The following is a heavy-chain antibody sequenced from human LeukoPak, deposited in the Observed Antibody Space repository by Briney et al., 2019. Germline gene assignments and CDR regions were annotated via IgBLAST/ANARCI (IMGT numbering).Heavy chain of an antibody. V-gene: IGHV4-34*01. CDR2: ITHSGST. CDR1: GGSFSGYY. Sequence: SETLSLTCAVYGGSFSGYYWSWIRQPPGKGLEWIGEITHSGSTNYNPSLKSRVTISVDTSKNQFSLKLSSVTAADTAVYYCARTGVRGVITKPWGQGTLVTVSS. CDR3: ARTGVRGVITKP. D-gene: IGHD3-10*02. J-gene: IGHJ5*02.